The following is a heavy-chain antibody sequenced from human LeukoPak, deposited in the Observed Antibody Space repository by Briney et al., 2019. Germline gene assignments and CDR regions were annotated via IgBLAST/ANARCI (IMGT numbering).Heavy chain of an antibody. CDR3: AKKVVFGDRTADFDY. V-gene: IGHV3-30-3*02. Sequence: GGSLRLSCAAPGFTFISYAMHWVRQAPGRGLEWVAVISYDGSNKYYADSVKGRFTISRDNSKNTLYMQMKILRAEDTAVYYCAKKVVFGDRTADFDYWGQGTLFTVSS. CDR1: GFTFISYA. J-gene: IGHJ4*02. D-gene: IGHD4-17*01. CDR2: ISYDGSNK.